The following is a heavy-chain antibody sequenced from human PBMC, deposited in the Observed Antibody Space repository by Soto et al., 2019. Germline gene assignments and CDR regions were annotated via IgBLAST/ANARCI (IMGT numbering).Heavy chain of an antibody. CDR1: GGSFSGYY. Sequence: SETLSLTCAAYGGSFSGYYWSWIRQPPGKGLEWIGEINHSGSTNYNPSLKSRVTISVDTSKNQFSLKLSSVTAADTAVYYCARGTEYYYGSGSQTLDYWGQGTLVTVSS. CDR3: ARGTEYYYGSGSQTLDY. V-gene: IGHV4-34*01. J-gene: IGHJ4*02. D-gene: IGHD3-10*01. CDR2: INHSGST.